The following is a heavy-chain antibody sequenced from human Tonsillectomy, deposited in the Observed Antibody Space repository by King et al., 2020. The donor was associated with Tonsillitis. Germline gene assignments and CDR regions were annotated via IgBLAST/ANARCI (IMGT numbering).Heavy chain of an antibody. Sequence: VQLVESGGGLVQPGGSLRLSCAVSGFTFNNHFMDWVRQAPGKGLEWVGRSRNKLNFYTTEYAASVEGRFTISRDDSKNSLYLQMSSLRTEDMGVYYCAGVGMYSGTYAYDFWGQGTLVTGSA. J-gene: IGHJ4*02. V-gene: IGHV3-72*01. CDR2: SRNKLNFYTT. CDR1: GFTFNNHF. CDR3: AGVGMYSGTYAYDF. D-gene: IGHD1-26*01.